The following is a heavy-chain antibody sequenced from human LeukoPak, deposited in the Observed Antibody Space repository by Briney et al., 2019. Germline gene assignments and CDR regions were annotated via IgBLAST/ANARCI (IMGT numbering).Heavy chain of an antibody. V-gene: IGHV3-66*01. Sequence: GGSLRLSCAASGFTVRSNYMSWVRQAPGKGLEWVSVIYSGGSTYYADSVKGRFTISRDNSKNTLYLQMNSLRAEDTAVYYCARAFCGLYCSSTSWDTDAFDRWGRGTMVTVSS. CDR1: GFTVRSNY. J-gene: IGHJ3*02. D-gene: IGHD2-2*01. CDR2: IYSGGST. CDR3: ARAFCGLYCSSTSWDTDAFDR.